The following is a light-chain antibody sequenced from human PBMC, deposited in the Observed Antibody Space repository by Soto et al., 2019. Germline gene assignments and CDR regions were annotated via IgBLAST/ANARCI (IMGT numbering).Light chain of an antibody. CDR1: SSDVSGYNY. CDR3: SSYTSSSTPYV. J-gene: IGLJ1*01. V-gene: IGLV2-14*01. CDR2: DVS. Sequence: SVLTQPASVSGSPGQSITISCTGTSSDVSGYNYVSWYQQHPGKAPKLMIYDVSNRPSGVSNRFSGSKSGNTASLTISGLQAEDEADYYCSSYTSSSTPYVFGTGTKVTVL.